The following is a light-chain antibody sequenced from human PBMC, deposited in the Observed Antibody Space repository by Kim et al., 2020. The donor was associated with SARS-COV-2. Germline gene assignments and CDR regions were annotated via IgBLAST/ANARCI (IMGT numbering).Light chain of an antibody. CDR2: AAS. V-gene: IGKV1-6*02. CDR3: QQYNSYPYS. Sequence: SASVGDRITITCRASQGIRSDLGWYQQKPGKAPKLLIYAASNLESGVPSRFSGSGSGTDFTLTISSLQPDDFATYYCQQYNSYPYSFGQGTKLEIK. CDR1: QGIRSD. J-gene: IGKJ2*03.